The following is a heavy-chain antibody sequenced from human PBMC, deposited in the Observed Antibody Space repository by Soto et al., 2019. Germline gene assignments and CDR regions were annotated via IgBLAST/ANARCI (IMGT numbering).Heavy chain of an antibody. D-gene: IGHD1-7*01. CDR2: IIPIFGTA. CDR3: ARGAGHWNSLYYSYGMDV. CDR1: GGTFSSYA. V-gene: IGHV1-69*12. Sequence: QVQLVQSGAEVKKPGSSVKVSCKASGGTFSSYAISWVRQAPGQGLEWMGGIIPIFGTANYAQKFQGRVTITADESTSTAYRELSSLRSEDTAVYYCARGAGHWNSLYYSYGMDVWGQGTTVTVSS. J-gene: IGHJ6*02.